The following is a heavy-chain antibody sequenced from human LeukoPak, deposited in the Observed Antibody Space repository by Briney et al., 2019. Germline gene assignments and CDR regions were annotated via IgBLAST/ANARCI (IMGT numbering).Heavy chain of an antibody. D-gene: IGHD4-17*01. J-gene: IGHJ1*01. CDR3: AKSFSPPYMTTVIPAEYFQH. CDR1: GFTFSSYA. CDR2: ISGSGGST. V-gene: IGHV3-23*01. Sequence: PGGSLRLSCAASGFTFSSYAMSWVRQAPGKGLEWVSAISGSGGSTYYADSVKGRFTISRDNSKNTLYLQMNSLRAEDTAVYYCAKSFSPPYMTTVIPAEYFQHWGQGTLVTVSS.